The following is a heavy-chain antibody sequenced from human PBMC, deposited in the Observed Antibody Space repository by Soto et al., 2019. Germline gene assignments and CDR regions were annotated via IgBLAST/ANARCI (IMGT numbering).Heavy chain of an antibody. CDR2: IDNSGST. CDR3: ARGFQWTRVVTSLPMDV. V-gene: IGHV4-59*01. D-gene: IGHD3-3*01. J-gene: IGHJ6*03. Sequence: QVQLQESGPGLVKPSETLPHTCTVSGDSISSYYWSWIRQPPGQGLEWIGYIDNSGSTSYNPSLESRVTISVDTSNTQSSLKLRSVTAADTAVYYCARGFQWTRVVTSLPMDVWGKGTTVTVSS. CDR1: GDSISSYY.